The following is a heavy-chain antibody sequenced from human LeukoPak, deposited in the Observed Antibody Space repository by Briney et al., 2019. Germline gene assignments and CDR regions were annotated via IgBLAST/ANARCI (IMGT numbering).Heavy chain of an antibody. D-gene: IGHD1-26*01. Sequence: GGSLRLSCAASGFAFSSYSMNWVRQAPGKGLEWVSSLSSSSSCIFYADSVKGRFTISRDNAKNSLYLQMNSLRAEDTAVYYCARDPNSGGYNDAFDIWGQGTMVTVSS. V-gene: IGHV3-21*01. J-gene: IGHJ3*02. CDR1: GFAFSSYS. CDR2: LSSSSSCI. CDR3: ARDPNSGGYNDAFDI.